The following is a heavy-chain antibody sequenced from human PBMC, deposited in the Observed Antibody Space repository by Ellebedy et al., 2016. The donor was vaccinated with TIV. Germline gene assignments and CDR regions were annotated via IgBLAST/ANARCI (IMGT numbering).Heavy chain of an antibody. J-gene: IGHJ6*02. CDR3: ARTHTAMLEYNYGMDV. CDR2: INAGNGNT. V-gene: IGHV1-3*01. Sequence: AASVKVSCKASGYTFTNYAMHWVRQAPGQRLEWMGWINAGNGNTKYSQKFQGRVTITRDTSASTAYMELSSLRSEDTAVYYCARTHTAMLEYNYGMDVWGQGTTVTVSS. D-gene: IGHD5-18*01. CDR1: GYTFTNYA.